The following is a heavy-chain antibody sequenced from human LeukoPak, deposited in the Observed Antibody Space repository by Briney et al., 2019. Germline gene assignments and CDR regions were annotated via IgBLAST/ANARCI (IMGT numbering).Heavy chain of an antibody. V-gene: IGHV5-51*01. J-gene: IGHJ4*02. D-gene: IGHD2-2*01. CDR3: ARRTYCSSTSCLYYFDY. Sequence: RGESLKISCKGSGYSFTSYWIGWVRQLPGKGLEWMGIIYPGDSDTRYSPSFQGQVTISADKSISTAYLQWSSLKASDTAMYYCARRTYCSSTSCLYYFDYWGQGTLVTVSS. CDR1: GYSFTSYW. CDR2: IYPGDSDT.